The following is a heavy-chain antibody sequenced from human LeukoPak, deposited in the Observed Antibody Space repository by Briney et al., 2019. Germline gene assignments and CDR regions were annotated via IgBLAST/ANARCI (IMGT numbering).Heavy chain of an antibody. J-gene: IGHJ3*02. Sequence: SETLSLTCTVSGGSISGYYWSWVRQSPGKGLEWIGYIYYSGSTNYNPSLKSRVTISVDTSKNQFSLRLNSVTAADTAVYYCARDDWIPGYCSSSSNCLDAFDIWGPGTMVTVSS. D-gene: IGHD2-2*03. CDR2: IYYSGST. CDR1: GGSISGYY. CDR3: ARDDWIPGYCSSSSNCLDAFDI. V-gene: IGHV4-59*01.